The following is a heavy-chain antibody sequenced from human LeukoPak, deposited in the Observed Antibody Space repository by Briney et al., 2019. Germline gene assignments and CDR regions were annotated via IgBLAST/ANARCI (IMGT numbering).Heavy chain of an antibody. CDR3: ARGTTSGDF. D-gene: IGHD1-1*01. J-gene: IGHJ4*02. V-gene: IGHV3-48*01. Sequence: GGSLRLSCAASGFTFSSYSMNWVRQAPGKGLEWVSYISSSSSTIYYADSVKGRFTISRDNAKNSLYLQMNSLRAEDTAVYYCARGTTSGDFWGQGTLVTVSS. CDR1: GFTFSSYS. CDR2: ISSSSSTI.